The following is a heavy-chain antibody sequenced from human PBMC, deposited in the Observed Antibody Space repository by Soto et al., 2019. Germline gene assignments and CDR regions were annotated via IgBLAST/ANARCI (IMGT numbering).Heavy chain of an antibody. CDR3: AKIPVVVVAANNWFDP. CDR2: ISGSGGST. V-gene: IGHV3-23*01. Sequence: GGSLRLSCAASGFTFSSYAMSWVRQAPGKGLEWVSAISGSGGSTYYADSGKGRFTISRDNSKNTLYLQMNSLRAEDTAVYYCAKIPVVVVAANNWFDPWGQGTLVTVSS. CDR1: GFTFSSYA. J-gene: IGHJ5*02. D-gene: IGHD2-15*01.